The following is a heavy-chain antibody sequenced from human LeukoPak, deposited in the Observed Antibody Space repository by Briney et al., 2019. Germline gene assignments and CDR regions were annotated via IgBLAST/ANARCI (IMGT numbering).Heavy chain of an antibody. CDR2: INHSGST. CDR3: ARGARPLHYYDSSGYYWGTERHYYFDY. CDR1: GGSFSGYY. Sequence: SETLSLTCAVYGGSFSGYYWSWIRQPPGKGLEWIGEINHSGSTNYNPSLKRRVTISVDTSKNQFSLKLGSVTAADTAVYYCARGARPLHYYDSSGYYWGTERHYYFDYWGQGTLVTVSS. V-gene: IGHV4-34*01. J-gene: IGHJ4*02. D-gene: IGHD3-22*01.